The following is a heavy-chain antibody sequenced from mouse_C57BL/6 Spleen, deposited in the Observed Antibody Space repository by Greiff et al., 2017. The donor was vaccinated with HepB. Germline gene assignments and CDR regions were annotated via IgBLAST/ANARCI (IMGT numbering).Heavy chain of an antibody. CDR3: ARWALYDYDGSWFAY. CDR2: IFPGSGST. CDR1: GYTFTDYY. J-gene: IGHJ3*01. D-gene: IGHD2-4*01. V-gene: IGHV1-75*01. Sequence: QVQLQQSGPELVKPGASVKISCKASGYTFTDYYINWVKQRPGQGLEWIGWIFPGSGSTYYNEKFKGKATLTVDKSSSTAYMLLSSLTSEDSAVYFCARWALYDYDGSWFAYWGQGTLVTVSA.